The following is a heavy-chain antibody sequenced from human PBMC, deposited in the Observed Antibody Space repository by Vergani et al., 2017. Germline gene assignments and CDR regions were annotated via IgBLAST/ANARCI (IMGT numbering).Heavy chain of an antibody. J-gene: IGHJ6*03. CDR1: GYSFTSYW. CDR2: IYPGDSDT. CDR3: ARDRSSIAARPDYYYYMDV. D-gene: IGHD6-6*01. Sequence: EVQLVQSGAEVKKPGESLKISCKGSGYSFTSYWIGWVRQMPGKGLEWMGIIYPGDSDTRYSPSFQGQVTISADKSISTAYLQWSSLKASDTAMYYCARDRSSIAARPDYYYYMDVWGKGTTVTVSS. V-gene: IGHV5-51*01.